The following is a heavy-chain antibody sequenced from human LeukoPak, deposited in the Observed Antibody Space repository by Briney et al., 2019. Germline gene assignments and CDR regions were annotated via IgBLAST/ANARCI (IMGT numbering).Heavy chain of an antibody. CDR2: VRGSGSGT. V-gene: IGHV3-23*01. CDR1: GFTFSTYA. D-gene: IGHD5-12*01. Sequence: GGSLRLSCVVSGFTFSTYAMSWVRQAPGKGLEWVSAVRGSGSGTYCADSVKGRFTISRDNSKNTLYLQMNSLRAEDTAIYYCAKTSRRNSAYDSPFDSWGQGTLVTVSS. CDR3: AKTSRRNSAYDSPFDS. J-gene: IGHJ4*02.